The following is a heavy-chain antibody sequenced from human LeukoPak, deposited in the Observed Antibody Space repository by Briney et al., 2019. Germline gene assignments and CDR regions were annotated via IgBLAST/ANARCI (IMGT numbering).Heavy chain of an antibody. D-gene: IGHD5-18*01. CDR3: ARQSRYSYGLDDAFDI. CDR2: ISSSGSTI. J-gene: IGHJ3*02. V-gene: IGHV3-11*01. CDR1: GFTFSDYY. Sequence: PGGSLRLSCAASGFTFSDYYMSWIRQAPGKGLEWVSYISSSGSTIYYADSVKGRFTISRDNAKNSLYLQMISLRAEDTAVYYCARQSRYSYGLDDAFDIWGQGTMVTVSS.